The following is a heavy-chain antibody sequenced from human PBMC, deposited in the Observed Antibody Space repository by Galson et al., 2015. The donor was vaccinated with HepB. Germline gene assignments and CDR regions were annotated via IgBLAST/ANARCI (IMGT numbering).Heavy chain of an antibody. CDR3: ISTGMTVY. CDR1: GFTFSSYA. V-gene: IGHV3-23*01. Sequence: SLRLSCAASGFTFSSYAMSWVRQAPGKGLEWVSGISGAGGSTYYADSVKGRFTISRDNSRNKLYLQVSGLRAEDTAVYYCISTGMTVYWGQGTLVTVSS. J-gene: IGHJ4*02. D-gene: IGHD1-1*01. CDR2: ISGAGGST.